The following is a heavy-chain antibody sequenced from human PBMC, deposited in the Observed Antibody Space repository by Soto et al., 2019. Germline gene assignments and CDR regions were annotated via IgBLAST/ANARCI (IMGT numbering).Heavy chain of an antibody. J-gene: IGHJ4*02. V-gene: IGHV3-15*01. CDR1: GFTFSNAW. CDR2: IKSKTDGGTT. D-gene: IGHD2-15*01. Sequence: PGGSLRLSCAASGFTFSNAWMSWVRQAPGKGLEWVGRIKSKTDGGTTDYAAPVKGRFTISRDDSKNTLYLQMNSLKTEDTAVYYCTTRGPYCSGGSCYSDLFDYWGQGTLVTVSS. CDR3: TTRGPYCSGGSCYSDLFDY.